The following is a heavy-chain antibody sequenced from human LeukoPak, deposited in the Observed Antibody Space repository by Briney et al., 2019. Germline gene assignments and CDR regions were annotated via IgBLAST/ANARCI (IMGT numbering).Heavy chain of an antibody. CDR2: ISFSVNTK. V-gene: IGHV3-48*04. J-gene: IGHJ4*02. CDR3: ARGAYSSGWAYFDH. D-gene: IGHD6-19*01. Sequence: GGSLRLSCAASGFTFSDYSMNWVRQAPGKGLEWVSYISFSVNTKYYGDSVKGRFTISRDNAKNSLYLHMDSLRAEDTAVYYCARGAYSSGWAYFDHWGQGTLVTVSP. CDR1: GFTFSDYS.